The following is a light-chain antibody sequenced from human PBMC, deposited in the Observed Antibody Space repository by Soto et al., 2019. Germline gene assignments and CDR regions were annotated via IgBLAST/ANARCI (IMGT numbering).Light chain of an antibody. CDR1: QSLLHSNGYNY. Sequence: DVVMTQSPLSLPVTPGEPASISCRSSQSLLHSNGYNYLDWYLQKPGQSPQLLIYLGSNRASGVPDRVSGSGSGTDFTLKISRVEAEDVGVYYCMQALRTFGGGTKVEIK. V-gene: IGKV2-28*01. CDR2: LGS. CDR3: MQALRT. J-gene: IGKJ4*01.